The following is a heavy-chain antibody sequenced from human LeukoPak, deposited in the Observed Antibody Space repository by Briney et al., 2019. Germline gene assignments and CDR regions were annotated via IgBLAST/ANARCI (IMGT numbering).Heavy chain of an antibody. CDR2: IWYDGSNK. V-gene: IGHV3-33*01. CDR3: ARDRRPYSSGWTSLDY. CDR1: GFTFGSYG. Sequence: GGSLRLSCAASGFTFGSYGMHWVRQAPGKGLEWVAVIWYDGSNKYYADSVKGRFTISRDNSKNTLYLQMNSLRAEDTAVYYCARDRRPYSSGWTSLDYWGQGTLVTVSS. J-gene: IGHJ4*02. D-gene: IGHD6-19*01.